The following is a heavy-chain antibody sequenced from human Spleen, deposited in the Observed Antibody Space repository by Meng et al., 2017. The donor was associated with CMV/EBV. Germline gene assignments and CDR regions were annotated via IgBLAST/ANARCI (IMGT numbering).Heavy chain of an antibody. V-gene: IGHV3-73*01. CDR3: ARVILNSNVMMIASDY. D-gene: IGHD2-21*01. CDR2: IKSKANSYAT. CDR1: GFTFSNAW. Sequence: GESLKISCAASGFTFSNAWMSWVRQAPGKGLEWVGRIKSKANSYATAYAASVKGRFTISRDDSKNTAYLQMNSLKTEDTAVYYCARVILNSNVMMIASDYWGQGTLVTVSS. J-gene: IGHJ4*02.